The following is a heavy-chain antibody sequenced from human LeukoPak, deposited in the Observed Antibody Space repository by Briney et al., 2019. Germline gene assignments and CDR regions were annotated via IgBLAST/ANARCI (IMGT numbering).Heavy chain of an antibody. Sequence: GGSLRLSCAASGFTFSSSAMSWVRQVPGKGLEWVSVISGSGGSTYYADSVKGRFTISRDNSKNTLYLQMNSLRAEDTAVYYCAKDRVGRSRYFDYWGQGTLVTVSS. V-gene: IGHV3-23*01. CDR2: ISGSGGST. J-gene: IGHJ4*02. CDR3: AKDRVGRSRYFDY. CDR1: GFTFSSSA. D-gene: IGHD1-14*01.